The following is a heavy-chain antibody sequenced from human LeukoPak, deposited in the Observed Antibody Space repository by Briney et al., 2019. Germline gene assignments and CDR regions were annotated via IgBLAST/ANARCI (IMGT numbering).Heavy chain of an antibody. D-gene: IGHD5-18*01. V-gene: IGHV4-59*01. J-gene: IGHJ6*03. CDR2: IYYSGST. Sequence: SETLSLTCNVSGGSISYFYWSWIRQPPGKGLEWIGYIYYSGSTNYNPSLRSRVTISVDTSKNQFSLKLSSVTAADTAVYYCARTVNTAFAYYYYYMDVWGKGTTVTVSS. CDR3: ARTVNTAFAYYYYYMDV. CDR1: GGSISYFY.